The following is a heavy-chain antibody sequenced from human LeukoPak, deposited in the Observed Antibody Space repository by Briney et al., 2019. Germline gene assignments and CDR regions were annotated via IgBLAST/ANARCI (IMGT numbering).Heavy chain of an antibody. Sequence: GGSLRLSCAASGFTFSSYAMSWVRQAPGKGLEWVSAISGSGGSTYYADSVKGRFTISRDNSKNTLCLQMNSLGAEDTAVYYCASWYYYDSSGYYAFDIWGQGTMVTVSS. V-gene: IGHV3-23*01. CDR2: ISGSGGST. J-gene: IGHJ3*02. CDR1: GFTFSSYA. D-gene: IGHD3-22*01. CDR3: ASWYYYDSSGYYAFDI.